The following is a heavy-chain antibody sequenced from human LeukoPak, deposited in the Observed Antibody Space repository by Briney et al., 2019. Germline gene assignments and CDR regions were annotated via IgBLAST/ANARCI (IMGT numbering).Heavy chain of an antibody. J-gene: IGHJ1*01. CDR3: AKGPWSEVVVAATPVLEYFQH. D-gene: IGHD2-15*01. CDR1: GFTFSSYG. V-gene: IGHV3-30*18. CDR2: ISYDGSNK. Sequence: PGRSLRLSCAASGFTFSSYGMHWVRQAPGKGLEWVAVISYDGSNKYYADSVKGRFTISRDNSKNTLYLQMNSLRAEDTAVYYCAKGPWSEVVVAATPVLEYFQHWGQGTLVTVSS.